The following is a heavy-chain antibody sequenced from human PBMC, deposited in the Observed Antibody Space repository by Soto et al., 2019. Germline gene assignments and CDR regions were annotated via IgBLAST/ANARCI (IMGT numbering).Heavy chain of an antibody. CDR2: MYYTGNK. Sequence: SETLSLTCTFSSGSISSSTYYWDWIRQPPGKGLEWIGAMYYTGNKNYNPSLESRVTMSVDTSKNQFSLKLSSVTPTDTAVYYCARRSSSSLGSLFDPWGRGILVTVSS. V-gene: IGHV4-39*01. J-gene: IGHJ5*02. D-gene: IGHD6-6*01. CDR3: ARRSSSSLGSLFDP. CDR1: SGSISSSTYY.